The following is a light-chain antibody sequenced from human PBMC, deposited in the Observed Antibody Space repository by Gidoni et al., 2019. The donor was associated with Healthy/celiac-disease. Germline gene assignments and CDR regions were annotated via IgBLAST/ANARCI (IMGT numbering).Light chain of an antibody. J-gene: IGKJ2*01. V-gene: IGKV4-1*01. CDR1: QSVLYSSNNKNY. CDR2: WAS. Sequence: IVMTQSPASLAVSLGERATINCKSSQSVLYSSNNKNYLAWYQQKPGQPPKLLLYWASTRESGVPDRFSGSGSGTDFTLTISSLQAEDVAVYYCQQYYSTPYTFXQXTKLEIK. CDR3: QQYYSTPYT.